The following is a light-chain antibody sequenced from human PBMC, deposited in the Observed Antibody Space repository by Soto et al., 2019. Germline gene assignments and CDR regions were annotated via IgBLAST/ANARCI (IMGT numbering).Light chain of an antibody. Sequence: QSVLTQPPSVSGAPGQSVTISCTGSSSNIGAGYDVHWYQQLPGTAPKLLIYGNSNRPSGVPDRFSGSKSGTSASLAMSGLQAEDEADYYCQSYASSLSGWVFGGGTKLTVL. J-gene: IGLJ3*02. CDR2: GNS. CDR3: QSYASSLSGWV. V-gene: IGLV1-40*01. CDR1: SSNIGAGYD.